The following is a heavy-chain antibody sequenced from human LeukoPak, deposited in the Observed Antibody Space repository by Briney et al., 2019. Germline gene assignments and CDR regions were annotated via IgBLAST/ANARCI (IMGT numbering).Heavy chain of an antibody. J-gene: IGHJ6*03. V-gene: IGHV3-21*01. D-gene: IGHD3-10*01. CDR3: ARDIATMVRGVRWVYYYYMDV. CDR2: ISSSSSYI. Sequence: NPGGSLRLSCAASGFTFSSYSMNWVRQAPGKGLEWVSSISSSSSYIYYADSVKGRFTISRDNAKNSLYLQMNSLRAEDTAVYYCARDIATMVRGVRWVYYYYMDVWGKGTTVTVSS. CDR1: GFTFSSYS.